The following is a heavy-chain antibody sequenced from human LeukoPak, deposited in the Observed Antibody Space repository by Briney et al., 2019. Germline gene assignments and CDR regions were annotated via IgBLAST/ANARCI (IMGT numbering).Heavy chain of an antibody. CDR3: ARDHITMVRGCFDY. V-gene: IGHV1-18*01. D-gene: IGHD3-10*01. Sequence: ASVKVSCKASGYTFTSYGISWVRQAPGQGLEWMGWISAYNGNTNYAQKLQGRVTMTTDTSTSTAYMELRSLRSDDTAVYYCARDHITMVRGCFDYWGQGTLVTVSS. CDR2: ISAYNGNT. J-gene: IGHJ4*02. CDR1: GYTFTSYG.